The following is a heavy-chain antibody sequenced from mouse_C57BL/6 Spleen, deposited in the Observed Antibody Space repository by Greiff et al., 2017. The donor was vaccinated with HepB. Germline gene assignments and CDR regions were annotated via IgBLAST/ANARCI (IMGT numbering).Heavy chain of an antibody. CDR2: IHPNSGST. D-gene: IGHD1-1*01. CDR3: APVVATKGGLYFDY. V-gene: IGHV1-64*01. J-gene: IGHJ2*01. CDR1: GYTFTSYW. Sequence: VQLQQPGAELVKPGASVKLSCKASGYTFTSYWMHWVKQRPGQGLEWIGMIHPNSGSTNYNEKFKSKATLTVDKSSSTAYMQLSSLTSEDSAVYYCAPVVATKGGLYFDYWGQGTTLTVSS.